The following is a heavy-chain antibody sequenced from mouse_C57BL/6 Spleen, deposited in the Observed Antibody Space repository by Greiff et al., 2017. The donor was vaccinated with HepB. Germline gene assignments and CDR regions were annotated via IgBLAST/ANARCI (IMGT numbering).Heavy chain of an antibody. CDR2: IDPSDSYT. J-gene: IGHJ2*01. D-gene: IGHD1-1*01. CDR1: GYTFTSYW. CDR3: ANYYGSSYLFDY. V-gene: IGHV1-50*01. Sequence: QVQLQQSGAELVKPGASVKLSCKASGYTFTSYWMQWVKQRPGQGLEWIGEIDPSDSYTNYNQKFKGKATLTVDTSSSTAYMQLSSLTSEDSAVYYCANYYGSSYLFDYWGQGTTLTVSS.